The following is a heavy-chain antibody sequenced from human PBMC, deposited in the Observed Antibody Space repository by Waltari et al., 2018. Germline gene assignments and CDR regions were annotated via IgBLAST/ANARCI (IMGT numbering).Heavy chain of an antibody. D-gene: IGHD5-12*01. Sequence: EVQLVESGGGLIQPGGSLRLSCAASGFNVFSNYMSWVRQAPGKGLGWVSVIYSGGGTTAYAASVKGRFTISRDDSRNIVYLQMNSLRADDTAVYYCARDRGASGYDFDYWGQGVLVTVSS. J-gene: IGHJ4*02. CDR1: GFNVFSNY. CDR2: IYSGGGTT. CDR3: ARDRGASGYDFDY. V-gene: IGHV3-53*01.